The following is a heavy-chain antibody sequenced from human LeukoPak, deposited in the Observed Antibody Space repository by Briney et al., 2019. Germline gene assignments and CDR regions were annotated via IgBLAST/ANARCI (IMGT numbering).Heavy chain of an antibody. Sequence: GGSLRLSCAASGFTFDDYAMHWVRQAPGKGLEWVSLITWDGDSTYYADSVKGRFTISRDNSKNYLYLQMNSLRAEDTALNYCAKGTSSWHEFDSWGQGTLVTVSS. CDR3: AKGTSSWHEFDS. J-gene: IGHJ4*02. CDR2: ITWDGDST. CDR1: GFTFDDYA. V-gene: IGHV3-43D*03. D-gene: IGHD6-13*01.